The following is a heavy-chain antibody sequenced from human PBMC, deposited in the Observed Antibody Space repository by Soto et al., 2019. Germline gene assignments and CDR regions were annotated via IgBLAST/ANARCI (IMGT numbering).Heavy chain of an antibody. J-gene: IGHJ4*02. Sequence: LRLSCAASGFTFSSYGMHWVRQAPGKGLEWVAVISYDGSNKYYADSVKGRFTISRDNSKNTLYLQMNSLRAEDTAVYYCAKDITMVRGVLPYWGQGTLVTVSS. CDR1: GFTFSSYG. CDR2: ISYDGSNK. V-gene: IGHV3-30*18. CDR3: AKDITMVRGVLPY. D-gene: IGHD3-10*01.